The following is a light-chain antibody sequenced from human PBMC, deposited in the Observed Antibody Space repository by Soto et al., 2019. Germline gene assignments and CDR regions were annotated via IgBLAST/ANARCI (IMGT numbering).Light chain of an antibody. CDR1: SSDVGGYNY. Sequence: QSVLTQPASVSGSPGQPITISCTGTSSDVGGYNYVSWYQQHPGKAPKLMIYEVTHRPSGVSNRFSGSKSGNTASLTISGLQAEDEADYYCSSYTSSSTPYVFGTGTKVTVL. J-gene: IGLJ1*01. CDR3: SSYTSSSTPYV. V-gene: IGLV2-14*01. CDR2: EVT.